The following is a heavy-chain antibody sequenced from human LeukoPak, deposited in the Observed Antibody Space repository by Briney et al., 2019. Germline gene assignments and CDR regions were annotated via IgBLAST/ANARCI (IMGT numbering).Heavy chain of an antibody. CDR1: GGSISSHY. V-gene: IGHV4-4*07. CDR3: ARVHGGHSLRPFDI. Sequence: PSETLSLTCIVSGGSISSHYWSWTRQSAGKGLEYIGRVYASGSTDYSPSVQSRVTMSVDTSKNQFSLKLTSVTAADTAIYYCARVHGGHSLRPFDIWGQGTMVTVSS. CDR2: VYASGST. J-gene: IGHJ3*02. D-gene: IGHD4-23*01.